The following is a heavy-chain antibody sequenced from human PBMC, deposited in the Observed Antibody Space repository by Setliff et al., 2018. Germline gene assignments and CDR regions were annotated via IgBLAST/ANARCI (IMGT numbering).Heavy chain of an antibody. V-gene: IGHV1-69-2*01. J-gene: IGHJ4*02. CDR2: VDPEDGHT. D-gene: IGHD3-10*01. CDR1: GYTFTDYY. Sequence: GASVKVSCKASGYTFTDYYMHWVQQAPGKGLGWMGRVDPEDGHTKYAEKFQGRITISADMSLDIAHMELGSLTSEDTAVYYCTTGLRHGVPYFDLWGQGTLVTVSS. CDR3: TTGLRHGVPYFDL.